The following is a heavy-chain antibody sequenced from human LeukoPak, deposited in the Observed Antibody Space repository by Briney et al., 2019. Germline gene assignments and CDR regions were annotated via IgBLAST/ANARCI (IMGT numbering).Heavy chain of an antibody. Sequence: ASVKVSCKASGYTFTSYDINWVRQATGQGLEWMGWMNPNSGNTGYAQKFQGRVTMTRNTSISTAYMELSSLRSDDTAVYYCATASYYYGSGSYYYFDYWGQGTLVTVSS. CDR2: MNPNSGNT. V-gene: IGHV1-8*01. D-gene: IGHD3-10*01. J-gene: IGHJ4*02. CDR3: ATASYYYGSGSYYYFDY. CDR1: GYTFTSYD.